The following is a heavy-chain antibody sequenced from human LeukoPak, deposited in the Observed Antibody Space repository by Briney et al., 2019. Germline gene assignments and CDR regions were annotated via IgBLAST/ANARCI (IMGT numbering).Heavy chain of an antibody. J-gene: IGHJ3*02. Sequence: SETLSLTCTVSGDSISSGDYYWSWIRQPAGKGLEWIGRISSSGSTNYNPSLKSRVTISVDTSKNQFSLKLSSVTSADTAVYFCARGPYSYDSSGAFDIWGQGTMVTVSS. D-gene: IGHD3-22*01. CDR1: GDSISSGDYY. CDR2: ISSSGST. CDR3: ARGPYSYDSSGAFDI. V-gene: IGHV4-61*02.